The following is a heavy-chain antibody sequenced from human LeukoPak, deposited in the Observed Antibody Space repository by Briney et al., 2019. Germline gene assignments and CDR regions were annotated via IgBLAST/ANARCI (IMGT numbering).Heavy chain of an antibody. CDR1: GGSISSYY. CDR2: IYYSGST. V-gene: IGHV4-59*08. D-gene: IGHD6-13*01. Sequence: SETLSLTCTDPGGSISSYYWSWIRQPPGKGLEWIGYIYYSGSTNYNPSLKSRVTISVDTSKNQFSLKLSSVTAADTAVYYCARHIISSSWYFDLWGRGTLVTVSS. J-gene: IGHJ2*01. CDR3: ARHIISSSWYFDL.